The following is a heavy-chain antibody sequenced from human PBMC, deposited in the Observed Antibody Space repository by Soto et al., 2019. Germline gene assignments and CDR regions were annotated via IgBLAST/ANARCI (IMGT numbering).Heavy chain of an antibody. CDR2: IYPGDSDT. J-gene: IGHJ3*02. D-gene: IGHD3-22*01. CDR1: GYSFTSYW. CDR3: ARRRTFYYYDSSGYFPTAYAFDI. V-gene: IGHV5-51*01. Sequence: GESLKISCKGSGYSFTSYWIGWVRQMPGKGLEWMGIIYPGDSDTRYSPSFQGQVTISADKSISTAYLQWSSLKASDTAMYYCARRRTFYYYDSSGYFPTAYAFDIWGQGTMVTVSS.